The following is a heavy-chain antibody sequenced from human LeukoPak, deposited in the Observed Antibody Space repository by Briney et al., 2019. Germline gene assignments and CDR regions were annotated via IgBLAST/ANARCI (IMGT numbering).Heavy chain of an antibody. CDR3: ASEGPGYCSGGSCYGPHGRIYWFDP. J-gene: IGHJ5*02. D-gene: IGHD2-15*01. CDR1: GATFSTYP. V-gene: IGHV1-69*04. Sequence: SVKVSCKASGATFSTYPITWVGQAPGQGLEWMGRFIPILGIANYAQKFQGRVTIPADKSTSRAYMELSSLRSEDTAVYYCASEGPGYCSGGSCYGPHGRIYWFDPWGQGTLVTVSS. CDR2: FIPILGIA.